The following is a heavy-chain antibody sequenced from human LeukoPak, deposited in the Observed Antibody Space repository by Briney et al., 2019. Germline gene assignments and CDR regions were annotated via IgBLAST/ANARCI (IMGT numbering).Heavy chain of an antibody. CDR1: GFTFNSYW. V-gene: IGHV3-7*01. CDR2: VTPDGSDK. D-gene: IGHD3-3*01. Sequence: GVSLRLSCAASGFTFNSYWRLWLRKAPGMGLEWVPHVTPDGSDKYYVHTVKGRFTISRHNGKTSLPLQITTLRAEDTGTYYCFASSSGHNPWGQGTLVTVST. J-gene: IGHJ5*02. CDR3: FASSSGHNP.